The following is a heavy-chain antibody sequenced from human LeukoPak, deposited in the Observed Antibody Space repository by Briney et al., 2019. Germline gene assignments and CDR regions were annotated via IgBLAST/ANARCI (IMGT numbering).Heavy chain of an antibody. Sequence: GGSLRLSCAASGFTFSSYSMNWVRQAPGKGLEWVSAISGSGGSTYYADSVKGRFTISRDNSKNTLYLQMNSLRAEDTAVYYCASRSGWRYFDYWGQGTLVTVSS. V-gene: IGHV3-23*01. CDR1: GFTFSSYS. J-gene: IGHJ4*02. D-gene: IGHD6-19*01. CDR3: ASRSGWRYFDY. CDR2: ISGSGGST.